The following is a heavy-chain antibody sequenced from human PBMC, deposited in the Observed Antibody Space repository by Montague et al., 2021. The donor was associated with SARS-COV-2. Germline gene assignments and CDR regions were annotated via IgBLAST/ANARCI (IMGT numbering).Heavy chain of an antibody. CDR1: GGSINEYY. CDR3: ARHRGFGDLWALDY. Sequence: SETLSLTCSVSGGSINEYYWSWIRQSPGKRLEWIGYVYFTGSTDXNPSLKSRVTISVDTSKNQFSLQLASVTAADTAVYYCARHRGFGDLWALDYWGQGTLVAVSS. CDR2: VYFTGST. V-gene: IGHV4-59*08. J-gene: IGHJ4*02. D-gene: IGHD3-10*01.